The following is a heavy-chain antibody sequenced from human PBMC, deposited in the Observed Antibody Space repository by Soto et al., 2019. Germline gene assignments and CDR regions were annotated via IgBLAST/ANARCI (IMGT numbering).Heavy chain of an antibody. CDR3: ATSRVSIAVAGETEYYFDY. Sequence: ASVNVSCKPSGYTFTGYDIHWVRQAPGQGLEWMGWINPNSGGTNYAQKFQGWVTMTRDTSISTAYMELSRLRSDDTAVYYCATSRVSIAVAGETEYYFDYWGQGTLVTVSS. CDR2: INPNSGGT. J-gene: IGHJ4*02. V-gene: IGHV1-2*04. D-gene: IGHD6-19*01. CDR1: GYTFTGYD.